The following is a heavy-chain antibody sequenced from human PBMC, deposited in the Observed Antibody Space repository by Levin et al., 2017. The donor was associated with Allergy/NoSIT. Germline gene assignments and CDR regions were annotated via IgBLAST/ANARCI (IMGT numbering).Heavy chain of an antibody. D-gene: IGHD1-1*01. CDR2: FDPEDGET. V-gene: IGHV1-24*01. CDR3: ATGTLERATYYYYGMDV. J-gene: IGHJ6*02. CDR1: GYTLTELS. Sequence: VASVKVSCKVSGYTLTELSMHWVRQAPGKGLEWMGGFDPEDGETIYAQKFQGRVTMTEDTSTDTAYMELSSLRSEDTAVYYCATGTLERATYYYYGMDVWGQGTTVTVSS.